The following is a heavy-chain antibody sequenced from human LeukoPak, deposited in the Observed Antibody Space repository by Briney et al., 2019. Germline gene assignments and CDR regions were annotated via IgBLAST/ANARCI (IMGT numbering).Heavy chain of an antibody. CDR3: AREGGPYRPLDY. J-gene: IGHJ4*02. Sequence: SETLSLTCTVSGGSLSGYYWSWIRQPPGKGLEWIGYIYYTGSTNYNPSLKSRVTISVVTSKNQFSLKLSSVTAADTAVYYCAREGGPYRPLDYSGQGTLVTVAS. V-gene: IGHV4-59*01. CDR2: IYYTGST. CDR1: GGSLSGYY.